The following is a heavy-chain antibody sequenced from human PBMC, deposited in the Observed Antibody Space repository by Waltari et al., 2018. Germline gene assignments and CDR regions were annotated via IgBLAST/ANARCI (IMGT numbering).Heavy chain of an antibody. CDR1: GGTFSSYA. J-gene: IGHJ6*02. V-gene: IGHV1-69*10. D-gene: IGHD6-6*01. Sequence: QVQLVQSGAEVKKPGSSVKVSCKASGGTFSSYAISWVRQAPGQGLEWMGGIIPILGKANYAQKFQGRVTITADKSTSTAYMELSSLRSEDTAVYYCASGGIAARNYYYYYGMDVWGQGTTVTVSS. CDR2: IIPILGKA. CDR3: ASGGIAARNYYYYYGMDV.